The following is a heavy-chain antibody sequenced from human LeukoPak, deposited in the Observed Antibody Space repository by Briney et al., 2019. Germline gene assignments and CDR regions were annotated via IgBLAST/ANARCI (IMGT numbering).Heavy chain of an antibody. J-gene: IGHJ5*02. CDR1: GGSISSYY. D-gene: IGHD1-1*01. Sequence: PSATLSLTCTVSGGSISSYYWSWIRQPPGEGLEWIGYIYYSGSTNYNPSLKSRVTISVDTSKNQLSLKLSSVTAADTAVYYCARDRYNWNDDPDNWFDPWGQGTLVTVSS. CDR2: IYYSGST. V-gene: IGHV4-59*01. CDR3: ARDRYNWNDDPDNWFDP.